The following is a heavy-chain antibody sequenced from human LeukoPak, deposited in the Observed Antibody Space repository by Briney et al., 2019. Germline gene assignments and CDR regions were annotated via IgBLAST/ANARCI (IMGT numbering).Heavy chain of an antibody. Sequence: GGSLRLSCAASGFTFDDYAMHWVRQGPGKGLEWVSGITWNSGTIGYADSVKGRFTISRDNAKNSLYLQMNSLRAEGTALYYCAKDVTGTGAFDIWGQGTMVTVSS. CDR1: GFTFDDYA. CDR3: AKDVTGTGAFDI. V-gene: IGHV3-9*01. D-gene: IGHD1-7*01. J-gene: IGHJ3*02. CDR2: ITWNSGTI.